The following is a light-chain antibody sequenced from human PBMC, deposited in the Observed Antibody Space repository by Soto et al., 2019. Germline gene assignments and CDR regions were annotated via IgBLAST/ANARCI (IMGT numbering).Light chain of an antibody. CDR3: SSYRSGNTLVV. CDR1: SSNIGGNS. Sequence: QSVLTQPPSVSAAPGQKVTISCSGSSSNIGGNSVSWYQQLPGTAPKLLIYDDNNRPSGVSNRFSGSRSGNTASLTISGLQGEDEADYYSSSYRSGNTLVVFGGGTTVTVL. J-gene: IGLJ2*01. V-gene: IGLV1-51*01. CDR2: DDN.